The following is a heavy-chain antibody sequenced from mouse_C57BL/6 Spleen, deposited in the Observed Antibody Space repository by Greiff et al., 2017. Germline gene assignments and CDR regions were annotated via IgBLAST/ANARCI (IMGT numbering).Heavy chain of an antibody. CDR2: ISYDGSN. CDR3: AIDDYDPAEFAY. J-gene: IGHJ3*01. CDR1: GYSITSGYY. V-gene: IGHV3-6*01. D-gene: IGHD2-4*01. Sequence: EVQLQESGPGLVKPSQSLSLTCSVTGYSITSGYYWNWIRQFPGNKLEWLGYISYDGSNNYNPSLKNRISITLDTSKNQFFLKLNSVTTEDTATYYCAIDDYDPAEFAYWGQGTLVTVAA.